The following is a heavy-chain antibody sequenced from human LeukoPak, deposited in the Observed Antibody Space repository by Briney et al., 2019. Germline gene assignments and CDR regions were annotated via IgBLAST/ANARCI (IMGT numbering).Heavy chain of an antibody. J-gene: IGHJ3*02. D-gene: IGHD2-2*01. V-gene: IGHV1-3*01. CDR2: INAGNGNT. CDR1: GYTFTSYA. Sequence: ASVKVSCKASGYTFTSYAMHWVRQAPGQRLEWMGWINAGNGNTKYSQKFQGRVTITRDTSASTAYMELSSLRSEDTAVYYCARVVAVVPAALSPSDAFDIWGQGTMVTVSS. CDR3: ARVVAVVPAALSPSDAFDI.